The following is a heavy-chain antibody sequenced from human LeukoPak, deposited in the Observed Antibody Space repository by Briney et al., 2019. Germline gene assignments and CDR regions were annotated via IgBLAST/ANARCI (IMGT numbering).Heavy chain of an antibody. D-gene: IGHD4-17*01. V-gene: IGHV4-34*01. CDR2: INHSGST. J-gene: IGHJ6*04. CDR1: GGSFSGYY. Sequence: PSETLSLTCAVYGGSFSGYYWSWIRQPPGKGLEWIGEINHSGSTNYNPSLKSRVTISVDTSKNQFSLELSSVTAADTAEYYCARRLTTVTTHYYYYYGMDVWGEGNTVTVSS. CDR3: ARRLTTVTTHYYYYYGMDV.